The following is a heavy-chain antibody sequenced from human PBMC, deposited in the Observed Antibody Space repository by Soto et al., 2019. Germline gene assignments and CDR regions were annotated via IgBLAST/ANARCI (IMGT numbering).Heavy chain of an antibody. Sequence: EVQLLESGGGLVQPGGSLRLSCAASGFTFNTYAMSWVRQAPGKGLEWVSAIGSDGTAIQYADSVTGRFTISKDSSKDTLYLQMNSLRAEDTAVYYCAKPGLTVAGTRYFDRWGQGTLVTVSS. D-gene: IGHD6-19*01. V-gene: IGHV3-23*05. J-gene: IGHJ4*02. CDR3: AKPGLTVAGTRYFDR. CDR2: IGSDGTAI. CDR1: GFTFNTYA.